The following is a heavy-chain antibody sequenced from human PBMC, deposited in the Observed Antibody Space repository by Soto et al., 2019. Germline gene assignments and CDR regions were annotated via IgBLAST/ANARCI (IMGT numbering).Heavy chain of an antibody. V-gene: IGHV2-5*02. D-gene: IGHD3-10*01. CDR1: GFSLSTSGVG. Sequence: QITLKETGPTLVKPTQTLTLTCTISGFSLSTSGVGVGWIRQPPGKALDWLALIYWDGDKRYSPSLKSRLTITNDTSKNQVVLTMTNIDPVDTATDYCLRLLWFGEWTWGQGTLVSVSS. CDR3: LRLLWFGEWT. CDR2: IYWDGDK. J-gene: IGHJ4*02.